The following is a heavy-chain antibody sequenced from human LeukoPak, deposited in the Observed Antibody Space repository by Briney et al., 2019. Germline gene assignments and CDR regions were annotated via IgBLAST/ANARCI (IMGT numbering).Heavy chain of an antibody. Sequence: GGSLRLSCAASGFTFSDYYMSWIRQAPGKGLEWVSYISSSGSTIYYADSVKGRFTISRDNSKNTLYLQMNSLRAEDTAVYYCAKEVSWGFGDYWGQGTLVTVSS. J-gene: IGHJ4*02. CDR3: AKEVSWGFGDY. CDR2: ISSSGSTI. V-gene: IGHV3-11*04. CDR1: GFTFSDYY. D-gene: IGHD3-10*01.